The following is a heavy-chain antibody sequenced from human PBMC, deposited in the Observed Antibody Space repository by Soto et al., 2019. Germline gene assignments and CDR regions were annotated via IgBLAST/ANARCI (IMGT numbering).Heavy chain of an antibody. D-gene: IGHD3-9*01. CDR1: GGSISGRIYY. Sequence: PSETLSLTCTVSGGSISGRIYYLGWTRQSPGKGLEWIGFIYYTGSTYYNPSLKSRITMSVDTSKNQFYLNLSSVTASDTAVYYCATLHDILTGYNWFDTWGQGTLVNVS. J-gene: IGHJ5*02. V-gene: IGHV4-39*01. CDR3: ATLHDILTGYNWFDT. CDR2: IYYTGST.